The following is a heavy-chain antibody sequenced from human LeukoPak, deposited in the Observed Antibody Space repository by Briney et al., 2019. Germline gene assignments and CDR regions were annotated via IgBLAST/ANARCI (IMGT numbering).Heavy chain of an antibody. J-gene: IGHJ4*02. CDR3: ARSPYNWNPFDY. Sequence: PETLSLTCTVSGGSISSYYWSWIRQPPGKGLEWIGYIYYSGSTNYNPSLKSRVTISVDTSKNQFSLKLSSVTAADTAVYYCARSPYNWNPFDYWGQGTLVTVSS. D-gene: IGHD1-20*01. CDR2: IYYSGST. CDR1: GGSISSYY. V-gene: IGHV4-59*01.